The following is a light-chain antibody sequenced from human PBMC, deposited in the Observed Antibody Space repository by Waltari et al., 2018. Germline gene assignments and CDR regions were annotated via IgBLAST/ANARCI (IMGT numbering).Light chain of an antibody. CDR2: TNS. J-gene: IGLJ3*02. Sequence: QSVLTQPPSVSGAPGQRVTISCTGNSSNIGAGYDVHWYQQLPETAPKLLISTNSHRPSGVPDRFSGSKSGTSASLAITGLQAEDEAHYHCQSYDNSLSGVVFGGGTKLTVL. CDR1: SSNIGAGYD. CDR3: QSYDNSLSGVV. V-gene: IGLV1-40*01.